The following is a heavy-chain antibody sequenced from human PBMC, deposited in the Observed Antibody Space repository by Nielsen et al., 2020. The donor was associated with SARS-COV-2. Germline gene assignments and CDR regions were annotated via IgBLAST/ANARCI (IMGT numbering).Heavy chain of an antibody. CDR2: INWNGGST. Sequence: WIRQPPGKGLEWVSGINWNGGSTGYADSVKGRFTISRDSAKNSLYLQMNSLRAEDTAVYYCARRLRYFDWSIYYYYGMDAWGQGTTVTVSS. CDR3: ARRLRYFDWSIYYYYGMDA. V-gene: IGHV3-20*03. J-gene: IGHJ6*02. D-gene: IGHD3-9*01.